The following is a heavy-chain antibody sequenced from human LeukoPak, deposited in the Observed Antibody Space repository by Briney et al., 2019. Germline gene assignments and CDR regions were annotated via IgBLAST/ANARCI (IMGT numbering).Heavy chain of an antibody. CDR2: ISAYNGNT. D-gene: IGHD3-3*01. Sequence: ASVKVSCKASGYTFTSYGISWVRQAPGQGLEWMGWISAYNGNTNYAQKLQGRVTMTTDTSTSTAYMELRSLRSDDTAVYYCARERFLEWLGNYYFDYWGQGTLVTVSS. V-gene: IGHV1-18*01. J-gene: IGHJ4*02. CDR3: ARERFLEWLGNYYFDY. CDR1: GYTFTSYG.